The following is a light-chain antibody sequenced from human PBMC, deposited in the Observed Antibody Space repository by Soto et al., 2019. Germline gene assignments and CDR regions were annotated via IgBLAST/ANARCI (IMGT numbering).Light chain of an antibody. CDR1: QSVSSDW. V-gene: IGKV3-20*01. CDR2: GAS. CDR3: QDYHGSPPT. Sequence: TVLTQSPGTLSLSPGERAALSCRASQSVSSDWLDWYQQKPGQPPRLLIYGASNRATGIPDRFSGRGSGTDFTLTISSLEPEDFAVYFCQDYHGSPPTFGQGNMVEIK. J-gene: IGKJ1*01.